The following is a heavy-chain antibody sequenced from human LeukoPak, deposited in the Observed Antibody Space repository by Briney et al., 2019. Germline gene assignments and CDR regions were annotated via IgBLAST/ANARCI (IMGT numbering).Heavy chain of an antibody. V-gene: IGHV3-23*01. CDR1: GFTFSSYA. J-gene: IGHJ4*02. D-gene: IGHD6-6*01. CDR3: AKGTEQLVLGYYFDY. Sequence: GGSLRLSCAASGFTFSSYAMSWVRQAPGKGLEWVSAISGSGGSTYYADSVKGRFTLSRNNSKNTLYLQMNSLRAEDTAVYYCAKGTEQLVLGYYFDYWGQGTLVTVSS. CDR2: ISGSGGST.